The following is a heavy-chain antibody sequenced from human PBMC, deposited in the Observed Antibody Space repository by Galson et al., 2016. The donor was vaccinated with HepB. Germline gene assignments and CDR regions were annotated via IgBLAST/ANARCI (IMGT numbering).Heavy chain of an antibody. D-gene: IGHD3-10*01. CDR2: IKQDGSEE. Sequence: SLRLSCAASGFTVSSDYMNWVRQAPGKGLEWVANIKQDGSEEYYVDSVKGRFTISRDNAKNSMYLQMNSLRAEDTAVYYCARKGGIYSPWGYWGQGTLVTVSS. J-gene: IGHJ4*02. CDR3: ARKGGIYSPWGY. V-gene: IGHV3-7*05. CDR1: GFTVSSDY.